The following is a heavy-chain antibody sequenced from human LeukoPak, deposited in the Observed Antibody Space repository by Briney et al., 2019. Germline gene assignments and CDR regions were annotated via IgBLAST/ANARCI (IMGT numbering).Heavy chain of an antibody. V-gene: IGHV3-35*02. CDR1: GFTFSNSD. J-gene: IGHJ4*02. CDR2: VSWNGSRT. CDR3: ARDGSFSQNYFDY. Sequence: GGSLRLSCAASGFTFSNSDMNWVHQAPGKGLEWVSGVSWNGSRTHYADSVKGQFIISRDNSRNTLYLQMNSLRAEDTALYYCARDGSFSQNYFDYWGQGTLVTVSS. D-gene: IGHD1-26*01.